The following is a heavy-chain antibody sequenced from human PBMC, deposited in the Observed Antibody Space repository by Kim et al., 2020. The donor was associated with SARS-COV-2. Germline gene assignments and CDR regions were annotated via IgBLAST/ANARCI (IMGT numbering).Heavy chain of an antibody. Sequence: SETLSLTCTVSGGSISSYYWSWIRQPPGKGLEWIGYIYYSGSTNYNPSLKSRVTISVDTSKNQFSLKLSSVTAADTAVYYCARGGSYTTVHFDYWGQGTLVTVSS. V-gene: IGHV4-59*13. J-gene: IGHJ4*02. CDR2: IYYSGST. CDR1: GGSISSYY. D-gene: IGHD1-26*01. CDR3: ARGGSYTTVHFDY.